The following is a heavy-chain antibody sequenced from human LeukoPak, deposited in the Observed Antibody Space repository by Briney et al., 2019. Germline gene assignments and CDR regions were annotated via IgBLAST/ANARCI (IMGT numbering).Heavy chain of an antibody. CDR1: GFTFGDYA. CDR3: TRDQTPYY. Sequence: GGSLRLSCAASGFTFGDYAMTWVRQAPGKGLEWVGFIASETYGGTAEYAASVKGRFIISRDDSKSIAYLQMNSLKTEDTAVYYCTRDQTPYYWGQGTLVTVSS. J-gene: IGHJ4*02. CDR2: IASETYGGTA. V-gene: IGHV3-49*04.